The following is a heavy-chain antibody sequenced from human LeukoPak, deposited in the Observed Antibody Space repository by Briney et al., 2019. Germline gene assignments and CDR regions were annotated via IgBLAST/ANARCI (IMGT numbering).Heavy chain of an antibody. V-gene: IGHV4-39*07. CDR3: AREEWLRSNDAFDI. Sequence: SETLSLTCTVSGGSISSYSYYWGWIRQPPGKGLEWIGSMYHNGSTYYNPSLKSRVTISVDTSKNQFSLKLSSVTAADTAVYYCAREEWLRSNDAFDIWGQGTMVTVSS. CDR1: GGSISSYSYY. D-gene: IGHD5-12*01. J-gene: IGHJ3*02. CDR2: MYHNGST.